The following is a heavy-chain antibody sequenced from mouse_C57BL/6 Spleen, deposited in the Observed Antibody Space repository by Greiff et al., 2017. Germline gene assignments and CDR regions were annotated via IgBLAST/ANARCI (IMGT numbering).Heavy chain of an antibody. Sequence: QVQLQQPGAELVKPGASVKLSCKASGYTFTSYWMQWVKQRPGQGLEWIGEIDPSDSYTNYNQKFKGKATLTVDTSSSTAYMPLSSLTSEDAAVYYFARGGDYDGAAWFAYWGQGTLVTVSA. CDR3: ARGGDYDGAAWFAY. CDR1: GYTFTSYW. CDR2: IDPSDSYT. V-gene: IGHV1-50*01. D-gene: IGHD2-4*01. J-gene: IGHJ3*01.